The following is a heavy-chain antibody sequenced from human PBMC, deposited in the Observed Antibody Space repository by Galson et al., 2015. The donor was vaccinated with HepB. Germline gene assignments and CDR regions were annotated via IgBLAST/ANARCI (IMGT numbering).Heavy chain of an antibody. D-gene: IGHD6-13*01. J-gene: IGHJ6*02. CDR3: ARDKPGYSSSWSDTFLYYYYGMDV. Sequence: SVKVSCKASGYTFTGYYMHWVRQAPGQGLEWMGWINPNSGGTNYAQKFQGRVTMTRDTSISTAYMELSRLRSDDTAVYYCARDKPGYSSSWSDTFLYYYYGMDVWGQGTTVTVSS. CDR2: INPNSGGT. CDR1: GYTFTGYY. V-gene: IGHV1-2*02.